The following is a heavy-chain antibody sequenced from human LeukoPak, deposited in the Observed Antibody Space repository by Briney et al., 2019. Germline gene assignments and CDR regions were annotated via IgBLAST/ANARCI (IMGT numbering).Heavy chain of an antibody. D-gene: IGHD3-10*01. CDR2: IGGSGAGT. V-gene: IGHV3-23*01. CDR3: AKRGVVVRVILVGFHKEAYYFDS. CDR1: GVNLSNYG. J-gene: IGHJ4*02. Sequence: GGSLRLSCAVSGVNLSNYGMSWVRQAPGKGLEWVAGIGGSGAGTNRPVSVKGRFTISRDKYKNTLYLQMNSLRVQDTAVYFCAKRGVVVRVILVGFHKEAYYFDSWGQGALVTVSS.